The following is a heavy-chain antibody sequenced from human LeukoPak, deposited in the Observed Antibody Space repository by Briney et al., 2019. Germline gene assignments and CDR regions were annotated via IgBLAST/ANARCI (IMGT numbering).Heavy chain of an antibody. CDR2: ISSSISTK. CDR3: ARGRLIKEWELSPPLGY. CDR1: GFTFSSNS. J-gene: IGHJ4*02. Sequence: GGSLRLSCAASGFTFSSNSMNWVRQAPGKGLEWVSYISSSISTKYYADSVKGRFTISRDNAKNSLYLQMNSLRAEDTAVYYCARGRLIKEWELSPPLGYWGQGTLVTVSS. V-gene: IGHV3-48*04. D-gene: IGHD1-26*01.